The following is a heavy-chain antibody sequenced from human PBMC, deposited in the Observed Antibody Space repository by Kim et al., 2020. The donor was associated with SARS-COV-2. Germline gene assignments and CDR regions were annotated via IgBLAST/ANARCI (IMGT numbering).Heavy chain of an antibody. J-gene: IGHJ6*02. CDR2: IYYSGST. CDR3: ARDGYCSGGSCYSGYGMDV. V-gene: IGHV4-39*07. D-gene: IGHD2-15*01. CDR1: GGSISSSSYY. Sequence: SETLSLTCTVSGGSISSSSYYWGWIRQPPGKGLEWIGSIYYSGSTYYNPSLKSRVTISVDTSKNQFSLQLSSVTAADTAVYYCARDGYCSGGSCYSGYGMDVWGQGTTVTVSS.